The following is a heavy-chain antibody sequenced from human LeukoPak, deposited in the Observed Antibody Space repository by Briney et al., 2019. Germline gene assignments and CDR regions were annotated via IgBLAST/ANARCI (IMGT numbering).Heavy chain of an antibody. D-gene: IGHD4-17*01. CDR2: IIPIFGTA. CDR3: ARDGRLATVTTGNWFDP. CDR1: GYTFTGYY. J-gene: IGHJ5*02. Sequence: ASVKVSCKASGYTFTGYYMHWVRQAPGQGLEWMGGIIPIFGTANYAQKFQGRVTITADKSTSTAYMELSRLRSEDTAVYYCARDGRLATVTTGNWFDPWGQGTLVTVSS. V-gene: IGHV1-69*06.